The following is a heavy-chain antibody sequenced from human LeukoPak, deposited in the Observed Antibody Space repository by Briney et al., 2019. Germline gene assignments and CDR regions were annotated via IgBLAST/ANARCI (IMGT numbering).Heavy chain of an antibody. CDR1: GFTFSSYS. CDR2: ISSSSSYI. J-gene: IGHJ6*02. CDR3: ATNGMDV. V-gene: IGHV3-21*01. Sequence: GGSLRLSCAASGFTFSSYSMTWVRQAPGKGLEWVSSISSSSSYINYADSVKGRFTISRDNAKNSLYLQMNSLRAEDTAVYYCATNGMDVWGQGTTVTVSS.